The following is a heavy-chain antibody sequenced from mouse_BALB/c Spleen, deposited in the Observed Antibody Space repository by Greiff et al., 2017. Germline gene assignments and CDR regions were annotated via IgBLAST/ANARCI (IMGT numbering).Heavy chain of an antibody. D-gene: IGHD1-2*01. CDR2: IRLKSNNYAT. J-gene: IGHJ4*01. Sequence: EVQLVESGGGLVQPGGSMKLSCVASGFTFSNYWMNWVRQSPEKGLEWVAEIRLKSNNYATHYAESVKGRFTISRDDSKSSVYLQMNNLRAEDTGIYYCTRGKYYGYLYYYAMDYWGQGTSVTVSS. V-gene: IGHV6-6*02. CDR1: GFTFSNYW. CDR3: TRGKYYGYLYYYAMDY.